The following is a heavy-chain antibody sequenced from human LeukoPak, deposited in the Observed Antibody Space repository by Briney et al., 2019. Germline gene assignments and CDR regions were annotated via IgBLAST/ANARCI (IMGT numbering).Heavy chain of an antibody. J-gene: IGHJ4*02. CDR3: AKDPGLIAAAPPFFDY. Sequence: GGSLRLSCAASGFTFSSYSMNWVRQAPGKGLEWVSAISGSGGSTYYADSVKGRFTISRDNSKNTLYLQMNSLRAEDTAVYYCAKDPGLIAAAPPFFDYWGQGTLVTVSS. V-gene: IGHV3-23*01. CDR2: ISGSGGST. CDR1: GFTFSSYS. D-gene: IGHD6-13*01.